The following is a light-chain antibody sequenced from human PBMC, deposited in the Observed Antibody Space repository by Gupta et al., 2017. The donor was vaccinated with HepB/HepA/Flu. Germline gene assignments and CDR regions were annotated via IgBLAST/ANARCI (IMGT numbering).Light chain of an antibody. CDR1: SGHSSYA. CDR2: VNSDGSR. CDR3: QTWGTGGV. Sequence: QLVLTQSPSASAYLGASVKLTCTLSSGHSSYAIAWHQQQPEKGPRYLMKVNSDGSRSKGDGSPDRFSGASSGAERYLTIASLQSEDEADYYWQTWGTGGVFGGGTKLTVL. V-gene: IGLV4-69*01. J-gene: IGLJ2*01.